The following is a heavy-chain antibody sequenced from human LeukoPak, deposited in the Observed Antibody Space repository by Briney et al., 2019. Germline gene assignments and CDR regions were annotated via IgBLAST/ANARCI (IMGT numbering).Heavy chain of an antibody. CDR1: GGSISSYY. V-gene: IGHV4-4*07. CDR2: IYTSGST. D-gene: IGHD2-2*01. J-gene: IGHJ4*02. CDR3: ARQTYCSSTSCYPDY. Sequence: SETLSLTCTVSGGSISSYYWSWIRRPAGKGLEWIGRIYTSGSTNYNPSLKSRVTMSVDTSKNQFSLKLSSVTAADTAVYYCARQTYCSSTSCYPDYWGQGTLVTVSS.